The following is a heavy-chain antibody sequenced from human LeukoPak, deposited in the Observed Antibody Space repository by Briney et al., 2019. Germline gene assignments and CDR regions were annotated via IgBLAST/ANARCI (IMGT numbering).Heavy chain of an antibody. D-gene: IGHD1-26*01. V-gene: IGHV3-20*04. CDR3: ARVQFGGSYYGNYYYMDV. CDR1: GFTFDDYG. CDR2: INWNGGST. J-gene: IGHJ6*03. Sequence: PGGSLRLSCAASGFTFDDYGMSWVRQAPGKGLEWVSGINWNGGSTGYADPVKGRFTISRDNAKNSLYLQMNSLRAEDTALSYCARVQFGGSYYGNYYYMDVWGKGTTVTVSS.